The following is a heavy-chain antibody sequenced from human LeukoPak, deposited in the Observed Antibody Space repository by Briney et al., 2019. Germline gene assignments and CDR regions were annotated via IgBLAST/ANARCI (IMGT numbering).Heavy chain of an antibody. J-gene: IGHJ3*02. V-gene: IGHV4-34*01. CDR2: INHSGST. CDR3: ARAGPSSAFDI. CDR1: GGSFSGYY. Sequence: SETLSLTCAVYGGSFSGYYWSWIRQPPGKGLEWIGEINHSGSTNYNPSLKSRVTISVDTSKNQFSLKLSSVTAADTAVYYCARAGPSSAFDIWGQGTMVTVSS. D-gene: IGHD1-1*01.